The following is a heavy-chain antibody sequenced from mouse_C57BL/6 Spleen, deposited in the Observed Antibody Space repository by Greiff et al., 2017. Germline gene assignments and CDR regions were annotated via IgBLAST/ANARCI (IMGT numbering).Heavy chain of an antibody. J-gene: IGHJ4*01. CDR2: INPSNGGT. V-gene: IGHV1-53*01. CDR3: ARSDYYGRNYAMDY. Sequence: QVHVKQPGTELVKPGASVKLSCKASGYTFTSYWMHWVKQRPGQGLEWIGNINPSNGGTNYNEKFKSKATLTVDKSSSTAYMQLSSLTSEDSAVYYCARSDYYGRNYAMDYWGQGTSVTVSS. CDR1: GYTFTSYW. D-gene: IGHD1-1*01.